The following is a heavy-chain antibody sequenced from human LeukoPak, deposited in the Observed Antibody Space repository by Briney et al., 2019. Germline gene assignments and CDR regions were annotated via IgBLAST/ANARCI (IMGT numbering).Heavy chain of an antibody. V-gene: IGHV3-30*02. Sequence: GGSLRLSCAASGFTFSTYGIHWVRQAPGKGLEWVAFIRYDGTNKWYADSVKGRFTISRDNSKNMLYLQMNSLRAEDTAVYHCAKDRDYGDYPSAYYYYMDVWGKGTTVAVSS. J-gene: IGHJ6*03. CDR2: IRYDGTNK. CDR1: GFTFSTYG. D-gene: IGHD4-17*01. CDR3: AKDRDYGDYPSAYYYYMDV.